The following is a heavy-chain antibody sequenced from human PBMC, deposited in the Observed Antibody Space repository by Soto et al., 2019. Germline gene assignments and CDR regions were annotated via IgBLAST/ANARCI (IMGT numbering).Heavy chain of an antibody. CDR2: INAGTGHT. V-gene: IGHV1-3*01. D-gene: IGHD3-3*01. Sequence: ASVKVSCKASGYTFTSYYMHWVRQAPGQGLEWMGWINAGTGHTAFSQKLQGRVTINRDTSASTAYMELNNLKYEDTAVYYCARDAKVFGVITNPYDFWGQGTLVTVSS. CDR1: GYTFTSYY. J-gene: IGHJ4*02. CDR3: ARDAKVFGVITNPYDF.